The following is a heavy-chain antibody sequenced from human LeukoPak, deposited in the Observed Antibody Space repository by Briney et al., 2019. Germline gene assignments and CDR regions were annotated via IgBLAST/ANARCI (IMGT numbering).Heavy chain of an antibody. V-gene: IGHV4-59*01. CDR1: GGSISSYY. D-gene: IGHD3-10*01. CDR2: VYYTGST. Sequence: SETLSLTCTVSGGSISSYYWSWIRQPPGKGLEWIGYVYYTGSTNYNPSLNSRVTMSIDTSKNQFSLRLSSATAADTAVYYCAGEYYYGSGGDYYGMDVWGQGTTVTVSS. J-gene: IGHJ6*02. CDR3: AGEYYYGSGGDYYGMDV.